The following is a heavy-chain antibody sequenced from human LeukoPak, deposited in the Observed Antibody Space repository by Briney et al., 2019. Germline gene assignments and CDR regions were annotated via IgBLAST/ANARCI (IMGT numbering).Heavy chain of an antibody. CDR2: IYYSGST. D-gene: IGHD6-19*01. V-gene: IGHV4-59*01. CDR1: NYSISSGYY. Sequence: SETLSLTCTVSNYSISSGYYWGWIRQPPGKGLEWIGYIYYSGSTNYNPSLKSRVTISVDTSKNQFSMKLSSVTAADTAVYYCARGGGWSSYYFDYWGQGTLVTVSS. J-gene: IGHJ4*02. CDR3: ARGGGWSSYYFDY.